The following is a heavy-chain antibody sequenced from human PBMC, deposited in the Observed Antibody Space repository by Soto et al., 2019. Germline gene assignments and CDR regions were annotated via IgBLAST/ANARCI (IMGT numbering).Heavy chain of an antibody. D-gene: IGHD3-10*01. CDR1: GYSFSIYS. J-gene: IGHJ3*02. Sequence: PGESLKTPCNGPGYSFSIYSIARVRRMPGKGLEWMGIFNPADSQTRYSPSFEGQVTFSTDRSITTAYLHWGSLKASDTGMYYCARVSNYLNWFPEAFDIWGQGTMVTVS. CDR3: ARVSNYLNWFPEAFDI. CDR2: FNPADSQT. V-gene: IGHV5-51*01.